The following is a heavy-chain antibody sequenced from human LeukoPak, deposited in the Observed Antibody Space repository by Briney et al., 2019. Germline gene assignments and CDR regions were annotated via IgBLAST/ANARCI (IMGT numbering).Heavy chain of an antibody. D-gene: IGHD3-10*01. CDR1: GFTSSSYW. J-gene: IGHJ4*02. CDR3: LFASGSYYTAFHY. V-gene: IGHV3-7*01. CDR2: IKEGGSEK. Sequence: GGSLRLSCAASGFTSSSYWMSWVRQAPGKGLEWVANIKEGGSEKYYVDSVKGRFTISRDNAKNSLYLQMNSLRAEDTAVYYCLFASGSYYTAFHYWGPGTLVTVSS.